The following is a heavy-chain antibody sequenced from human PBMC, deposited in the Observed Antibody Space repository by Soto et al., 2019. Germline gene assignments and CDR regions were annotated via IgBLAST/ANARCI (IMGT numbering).Heavy chain of an antibody. D-gene: IGHD6-19*01. CDR3: AKGPHTNVGWPYYFES. CDR2: SSPRGDTI. V-gene: IGHV3-48*02. Sequence: GWSLRLACVASGFSLANYPMNWVRQTPGKGLEWISYSSPRGDTIYYAGSVEGRFTISRDNARNSLSLHMSSLRDEDSALYYCAKGPHTNVGWPYYFESWGQGVPVTVSS. J-gene: IGHJ4*02. CDR1: GFSLANYP.